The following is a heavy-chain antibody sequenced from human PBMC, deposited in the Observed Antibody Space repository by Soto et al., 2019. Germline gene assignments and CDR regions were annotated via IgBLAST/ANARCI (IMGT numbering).Heavy chain of an antibody. CDR3: ARSAARHYYYYMDV. Sequence: ASVKVSCKASGYTFTGYYMHWVRQAPGQGLERMGWINPNSGGTNYAQKFQGWVTMTRDTSISTAYMELSRLRSDDTAVYYCARSAARHYYYYMDVWGKGTTVTVSS. J-gene: IGHJ6*03. V-gene: IGHV1-2*04. CDR2: INPNSGGT. CDR1: GYTFTGYY. D-gene: IGHD6-6*01.